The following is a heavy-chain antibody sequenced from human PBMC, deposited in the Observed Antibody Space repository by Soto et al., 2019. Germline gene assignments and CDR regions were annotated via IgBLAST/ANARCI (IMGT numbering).Heavy chain of an antibody. V-gene: IGHV4-59*01. Sequence: SETLSLTCTVSGGSISSYYWSWIRQPPGKGLEWIGYIYYSGSTNYNPSLKSRVTISVDTSKNQFSLKLSSVTAADTAVYYCARMPRSSYCSGGSCYSRAWFDPWGQGTLVTVSS. J-gene: IGHJ5*02. CDR3: ARMPRSSYCSGGSCYSRAWFDP. CDR2: IYYSGST. CDR1: GGSISSYY. D-gene: IGHD2-15*01.